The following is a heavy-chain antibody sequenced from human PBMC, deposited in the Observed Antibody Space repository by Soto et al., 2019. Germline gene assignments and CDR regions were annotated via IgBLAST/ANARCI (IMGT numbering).Heavy chain of an antibody. CDR3: AREYGSGSYYDY. CDR1: GFTFSSYA. J-gene: IGHJ4*02. Sequence: QVQLVESGGGVVQPGRSLRLSCAASGFTFSSYAMHWVRQAPGKGLEWVAVISYDGSNKYYADSVKGRFTISRDNSKNTLYLQMTSLRAEDTAVYYCAREYGSGSYYDYWGQGTLVTVSS. D-gene: IGHD3-10*01. V-gene: IGHV3-30-3*01. CDR2: ISYDGSNK.